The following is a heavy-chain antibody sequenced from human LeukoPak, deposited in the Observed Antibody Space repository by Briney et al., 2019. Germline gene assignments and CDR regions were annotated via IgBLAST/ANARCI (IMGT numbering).Heavy chain of an antibody. Sequence: RRASVKVSCKASGGTFSSYAISWVRQAPGQGLEWMGGIIPIFATANYAQKFQGRVTITADESTSTAYMELSSLRSEDTAVYYCASQGSRYCSGSSCYPSRHYYYYYGMDVWGTGTTVTVSS. CDR3: ASQGSRYCSGSSCYPSRHYYYYYGMDV. J-gene: IGHJ6*04. V-gene: IGHV1-69*13. D-gene: IGHD2-15*01. CDR1: GGTFSSYA. CDR2: IIPIFATA.